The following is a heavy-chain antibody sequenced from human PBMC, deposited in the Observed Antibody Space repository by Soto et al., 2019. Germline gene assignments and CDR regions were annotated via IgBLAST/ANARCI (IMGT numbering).Heavy chain of an antibody. V-gene: IGHV4-59*01. D-gene: IGHD3-3*01. J-gene: IGHJ4*02. CDR2: IYYSGST. CDR3: ARMTYDFWSAPIDY. Sequence: SETLSLTCTVSGGSISSYYWSWIRQPPGKGLEWIGYIYYSGSTNYDPSLKSRVTKSVDTSKNQFSLKLSSVTAADTAVYYCARMTYDFWSAPIDYWGQGTLVTVAS. CDR1: GGSISSYY.